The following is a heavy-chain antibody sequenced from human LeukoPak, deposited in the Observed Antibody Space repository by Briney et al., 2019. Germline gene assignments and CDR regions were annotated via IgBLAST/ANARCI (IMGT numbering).Heavy chain of an antibody. V-gene: IGHV3-21*01. Sequence: GGSLRLSCAASGFTFRRYSMNWVRQAPGKGLEWVSSLSSSSTYIYYADSVKGRFTISRDNGKNSLYLQMNSLRAEDTAVYYCARISSSSWYDGPTDYYYMDVWGKGTTVTVSS. CDR3: ARISSSSWYDGPTDYYYMDV. CDR2: LSSSSTYI. D-gene: IGHD6-13*01. J-gene: IGHJ6*03. CDR1: GFTFRRYS.